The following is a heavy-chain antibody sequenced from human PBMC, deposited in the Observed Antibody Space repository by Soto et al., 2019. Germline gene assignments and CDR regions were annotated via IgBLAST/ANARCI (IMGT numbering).Heavy chain of an antibody. V-gene: IGHV4-34*01. CDR1: GECFSAYY. CDR3: ARALWEVGGAFDI. Sequence: SQILSLTCAVCGECFSAYYWTWIRKPPGKGLEWIGEINHSGSTKYNPSLRSRVTVSVDRSKDQFSLNLSSVTAADTAVYSCARALWEVGGAFDIWGQGTMVTVSS. D-gene: IGHD1-26*01. CDR2: INHSGST. J-gene: IGHJ3*02.